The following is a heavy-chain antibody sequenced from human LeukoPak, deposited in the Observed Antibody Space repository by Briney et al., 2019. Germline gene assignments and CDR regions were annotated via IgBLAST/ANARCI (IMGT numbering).Heavy chain of an antibody. Sequence: ASVKVSCKASGYTFTGYYMHWVRQAPGQGLEWMGWINPNSGGTNYAQKFQGRVTMTRDTSISTVYMELSRLRSDDTAVYYCARSLMGYYDSSGFDYWGQGTLVTVSS. D-gene: IGHD3-22*01. V-gene: IGHV1-2*02. CDR1: GYTFTGYY. J-gene: IGHJ4*02. CDR3: ARSLMGYYDSSGFDY. CDR2: INPNSGGT.